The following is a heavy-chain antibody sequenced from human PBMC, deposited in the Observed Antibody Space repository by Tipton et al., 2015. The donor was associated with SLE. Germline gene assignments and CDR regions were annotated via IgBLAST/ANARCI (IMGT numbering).Heavy chain of an antibody. D-gene: IGHD5-24*01. Sequence: RSLRLSCAASGFSLSSYGMHWVRQAPGKGLEWVATFWYDGSNKYYGDSVKGRFTISRDNSKHTLYLEMNSLRAGDTAVYYCAKDVIGYISGYMDVWGKGTTVTVSS. CDR3: AKDVIGYISGYMDV. J-gene: IGHJ6*03. CDR2: FWYDGSNK. V-gene: IGHV3-33*06. CDR1: GFSLSSYG.